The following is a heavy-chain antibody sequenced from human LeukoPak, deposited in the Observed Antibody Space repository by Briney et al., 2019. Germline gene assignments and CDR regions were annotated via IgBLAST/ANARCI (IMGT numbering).Heavy chain of an antibody. Sequence: PGRSLRLSCAASGFTFSSYGMHWVRQAPGEGLEWVAYIRFDGTTKYYTDSVKGRFTISRDTSHNTLYLEMNSLRPNDTAVYYCAKGQWLAHFDYWGQGTLVTVSS. CDR3: AKGQWLAHFDY. CDR1: GFTFSSYG. D-gene: IGHD6-19*01. V-gene: IGHV3-30*02. CDR2: IRFDGTTK. J-gene: IGHJ4*02.